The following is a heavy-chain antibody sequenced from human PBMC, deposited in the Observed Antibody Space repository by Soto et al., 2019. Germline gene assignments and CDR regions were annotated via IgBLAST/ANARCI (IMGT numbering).Heavy chain of an antibody. CDR1: GFTFSGDW. J-gene: IGHJ4*02. D-gene: IGHD2-2*01. CDR2: INMDGTRT. CDR3: ARGPRGLYHHDY. Sequence: EVQLVESGGGLVQPGGSLRLSCAASGFTFSGDWMHWVRQAAGKGLVWVSRINMDGTRTNYADSVKGRFTISRDNAKNMLYLPMDRLTVDDTAVYFCARGPRGLYHHDYWGQGALVTVSS. V-gene: IGHV3-74*01.